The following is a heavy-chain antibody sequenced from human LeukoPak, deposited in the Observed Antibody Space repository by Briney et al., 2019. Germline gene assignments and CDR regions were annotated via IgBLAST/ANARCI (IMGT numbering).Heavy chain of an antibody. CDR2: INAGNGNT. CDR1: GYTFTNYA. J-gene: IGHJ4*02. CDR3: AREGSFRGRFFDY. V-gene: IGHV1-3*01. D-gene: IGHD3-10*01. Sequence: GASVKVSCKASGYTFTNYAIHWVRQAPGQRLECMGWINAGNGNTEYSQKFQGRVTITRDTSATTAYMEPSSLISEDTAVYYCAREGSFRGRFFDYWGQGALVTVSS.